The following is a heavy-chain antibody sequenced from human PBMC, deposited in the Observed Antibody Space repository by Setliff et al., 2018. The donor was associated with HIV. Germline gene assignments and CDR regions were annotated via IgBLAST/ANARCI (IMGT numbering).Heavy chain of an antibody. CDR2: INAGNGNT. CDR1: GYTFTFYA. CDR3: ARDQNYGSGSYYTNNAFDI. Sequence: GASVKVSCKASGYTFTFYAIHWVRQAPGQRLEWMGWINAGNGNTRYSQKFQGRVPVARDTSASTAYVELSSLRSEDTAVYYCARDQNYGSGSYYTNNAFDIWGQGTMVTVSS. J-gene: IGHJ3*02. V-gene: IGHV1-3*01. D-gene: IGHD3-10*01.